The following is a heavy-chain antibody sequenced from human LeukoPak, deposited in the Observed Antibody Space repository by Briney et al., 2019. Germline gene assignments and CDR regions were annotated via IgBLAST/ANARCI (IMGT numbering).Heavy chain of an antibody. CDR1: GGSISIYY. Sequence: ASETLSLTCTVSGGSISIYYWSWIRQPPGKGLEWIGYIYYSGSTNYNPSLKSRVTMSVDTSKNQFSLKLSSVAAADTAIYFCARAHSGSYGPVDYWGQGTLVTVSS. V-gene: IGHV4-59*01. D-gene: IGHD1-26*01. CDR2: IYYSGST. J-gene: IGHJ4*02. CDR3: ARAHSGSYGPVDY.